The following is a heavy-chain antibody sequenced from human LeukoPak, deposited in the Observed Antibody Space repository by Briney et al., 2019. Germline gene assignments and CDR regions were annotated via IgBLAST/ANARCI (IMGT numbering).Heavy chain of an antibody. Sequence: GGSLRLSCAASGFGFGYYGMNWVRQAPGKGLEWISYISSGSVTIYYADSVKGRFTISRDNSKNTLYLQMNSLRAEDTAVYYCAREGDGYNYWFDPWGQGTLVTVSS. CDR3: AREGDGYNYWFDP. CDR2: ISSGSVTI. V-gene: IGHV3-48*01. CDR1: GFGFGYYG. J-gene: IGHJ5*02. D-gene: IGHD5-24*01.